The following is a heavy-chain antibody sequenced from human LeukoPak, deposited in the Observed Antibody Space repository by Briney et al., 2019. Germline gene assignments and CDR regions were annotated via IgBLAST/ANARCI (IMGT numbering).Heavy chain of an antibody. D-gene: IGHD2-2*01. CDR3: ARAGLPRYCSSTSCYYYYGMDV. CDR2: INPNSGGT. J-gene: IGHJ6*02. V-gene: IGHV1-2*02. CDR1: GYTFTGYY. Sequence: ASVKVSCKASGYTFTGYYMHWVRQAPGQGLEWMGWINPNSGGTNYAQKFQGRVTMTRDTSISTAYMELSRLRSDDTAVYYCARAGLPRYCSSTSCYYYYGMDVWGQGTTVTVSS.